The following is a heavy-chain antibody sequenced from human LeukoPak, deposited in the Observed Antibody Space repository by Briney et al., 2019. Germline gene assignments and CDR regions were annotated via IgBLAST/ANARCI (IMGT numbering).Heavy chain of an antibody. CDR2: ISGSGGST. Sequence: GGSLRLSCAASGFTFSSYAMSWVRQAPGKGLEWVSAISGSGGSTYYADSVKGRFTISRDNSKNTLNLQMNSLRAEDTAVYYCASGRGYSGYGPGYYFDYWGQGTLVTVSS. V-gene: IGHV3-23*01. CDR1: GFTFSSYA. J-gene: IGHJ4*02. D-gene: IGHD5-12*01. CDR3: ASGRGYSGYGPGYYFDY.